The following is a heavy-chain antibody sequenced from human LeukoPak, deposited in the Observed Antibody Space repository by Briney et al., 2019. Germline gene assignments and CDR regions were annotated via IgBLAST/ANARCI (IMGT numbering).Heavy chain of an antibody. J-gene: IGHJ4*02. D-gene: IGHD1-26*01. Sequence: GGSLRLSCAASGFTFSTYYMSWVRQVPGKGLEWVSGIYGGGNSYYAESVTGRFTISRDNSRNTLHLQMNSLRGEDTAVYYCARELTVGATIDYWGQGTLVTVSS. CDR1: GFTFSTYY. CDR3: ARELTVGATIDY. CDR2: IYGGGNS. V-gene: IGHV3-66*02.